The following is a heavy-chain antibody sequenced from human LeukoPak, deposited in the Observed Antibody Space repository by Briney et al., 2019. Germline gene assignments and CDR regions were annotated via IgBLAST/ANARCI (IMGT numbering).Heavy chain of an antibody. V-gene: IGHV4-59*08. CDR1: GGSISSYY. D-gene: IGHD4-23*01. CDR2: IYYSGST. Sequence: PSETLSLTCTVSGGSISSYYWSWIRQPPGKGLEWIGYIYYSGSTNYNLSLKSRVTISVDTSKNQFSLKLSSVTAADTAIYYCARHYYGGSGAFDIWGQGTMVTVS. CDR3: ARHYYGGSGAFDI. J-gene: IGHJ3*02.